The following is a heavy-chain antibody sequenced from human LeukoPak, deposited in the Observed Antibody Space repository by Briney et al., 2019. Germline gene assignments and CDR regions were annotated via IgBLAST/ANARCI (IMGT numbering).Heavy chain of an antibody. D-gene: IGHD2-2*01. CDR2: ISGSGGST. Sequence: GGSLRLSCAASGLTFSSYAMSWVRPAPGKGLEWVSAISGSGGSTYYADSVKGRFTISRDNSKNTLYLQMNSLRAEDTAVYYCAKAYKEYCSSTSCSFDYWGQGTLVTVSS. CDR1: GLTFSSYA. V-gene: IGHV3-23*01. CDR3: AKAYKEYCSSTSCSFDY. J-gene: IGHJ4*02.